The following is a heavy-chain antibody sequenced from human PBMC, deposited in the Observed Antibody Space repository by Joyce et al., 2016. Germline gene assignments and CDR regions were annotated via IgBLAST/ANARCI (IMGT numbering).Heavy chain of an antibody. CDR3: AKGDLRTSSPLFWYFAL. CDR2: INRNSGGT. D-gene: IGHD2-2*01. CDR1: GYTFTDYY. V-gene: IGHV1-2*02. Sequence: QVQLVQSGAEVKKPGASVKVSCQASGYTFTDYYIHWVRQAPGQGLEWMGEINRNSGGTGYPEKCQGRVTMTRDTSIRTADVERTGLRSDDTAVYYCAKGDLRTSSPLFWYFALWGRGTLVTVSS. J-gene: IGHJ2*01.